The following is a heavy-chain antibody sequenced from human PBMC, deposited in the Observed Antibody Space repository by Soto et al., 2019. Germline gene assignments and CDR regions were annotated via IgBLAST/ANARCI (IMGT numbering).Heavy chain of an antibody. CDR2: INPVNGNT. CDR1: GYTFTTYT. D-gene: IGHD6-13*01. Sequence: ASVKVSCKASGYTFTTYTMNWVRQAPGQRLEWMGWINPVNGNTKSSQKFQDRVIITRDTSASTAYMELRSLRSEDTAVYYCARGIATGQLDPWGQGTLVTVSS. CDR3: ARGIATGQLDP. V-gene: IGHV1-3*01. J-gene: IGHJ5*02.